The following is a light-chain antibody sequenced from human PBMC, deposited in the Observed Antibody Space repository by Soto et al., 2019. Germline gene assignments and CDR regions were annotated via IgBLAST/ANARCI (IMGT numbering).Light chain of an antibody. Sequence: EIVLTQSPATLSSSPGERATLSCRASQSVSSYLAWYQQKPGQAPRLLIYDASNSATGIPARFSGSGSGTDVTLTISSLEPEDFAVYYCQQRSDWHPYTFGQGTKLEIK. CDR1: QSVSSY. CDR2: DAS. CDR3: QQRSDWHPYT. V-gene: IGKV3-11*01. J-gene: IGKJ2*01.